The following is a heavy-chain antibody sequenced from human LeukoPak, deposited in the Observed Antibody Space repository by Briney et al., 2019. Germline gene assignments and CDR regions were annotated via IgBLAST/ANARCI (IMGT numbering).Heavy chain of an antibody. CDR3: ARGTCSNGVCYRDGEGFHH. J-gene: IGHJ4*02. D-gene: IGHD2-8*01. Sequence: KPSETLSLTCTVSGGSISSYYWSWIRQPPGKGLEWIGYIHYTGSTNYNPSLKSRVTISIDTSKNEFSLKLSSVTAADTAVYYCARGTCSNGVCYRDGEGFHHWGQGTLVTVSS. CDR1: GGSISSYY. CDR2: IHYTGST. V-gene: IGHV4-59*01.